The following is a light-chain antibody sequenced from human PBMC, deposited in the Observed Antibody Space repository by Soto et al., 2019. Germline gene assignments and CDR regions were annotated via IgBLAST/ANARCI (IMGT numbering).Light chain of an antibody. CDR3: QQYGTTLWT. V-gene: IGKV3-20*01. J-gene: IGKJ1*01. CDR2: GAS. CDR1: ESVSSSF. Sequence: EIVMTQSPATLSVSPGERATLSCRASESVSSSFLAWYQQKPGQAPRLLIYGASSRATGIPDRFSGSGSGTDFTLTIIRLEPEDFAVYYCQQYGTTLWTFGQGTKVDI.